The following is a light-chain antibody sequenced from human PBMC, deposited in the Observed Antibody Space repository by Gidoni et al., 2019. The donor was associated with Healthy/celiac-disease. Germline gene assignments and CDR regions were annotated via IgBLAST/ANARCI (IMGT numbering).Light chain of an antibody. CDR3: QQYYSTPLFT. CDR2: WAS. J-gene: IGKJ3*01. V-gene: IGKV4-1*01. CDR1: QRVLYSSNNKNY. Sequence: IVMTQPLHSLPVSLGERATINCKSSQRVLYSSNNKNYLAWYQQKPGQPPKLLIYWASTRESGVPDRFSGSGSGTDFTLTISSMQAEDVAVYYCQQYYSTPLFTFGPGTKVDIK.